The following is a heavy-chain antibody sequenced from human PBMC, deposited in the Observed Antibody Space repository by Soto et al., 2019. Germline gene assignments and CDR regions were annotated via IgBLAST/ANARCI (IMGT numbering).Heavy chain of an antibody. J-gene: IGHJ4*02. CDR1: GYRFTAYY. Sequence: ASVKVSCKASGYRFTAYYIHWVRQAPGQGLEWMGRMNIDTGGTTYAQKFQGRVTMTRDTSTSTAYMEVSSVKSDDTAMYYCARDGNFAFRGYSFAFDFWGQGTLVTVSS. CDR2: MNIDTGGT. CDR3: ARDGNFAFRGYSFAFDF. D-gene: IGHD5-18*01. V-gene: IGHV1-2*06.